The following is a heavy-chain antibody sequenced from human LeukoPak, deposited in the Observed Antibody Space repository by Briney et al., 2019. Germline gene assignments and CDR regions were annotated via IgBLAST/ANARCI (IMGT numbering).Heavy chain of an antibody. J-gene: IGHJ5*02. CDR2: INIDGSRT. CDR1: GFTFSSYW. CDR3: ARAGYSSSFNWFDP. Sequence: PGGSLRLSCAASGFTFSSYWMHWVRQAPGKGLVWVSCINIDGSRTTYADSVKGRFTISRDNAKNTLYLQMHSLRAEDTAVYCCARAGYSSSFNWFDPWGQGTLVTVSS. D-gene: IGHD6-13*01. V-gene: IGHV3-74*01.